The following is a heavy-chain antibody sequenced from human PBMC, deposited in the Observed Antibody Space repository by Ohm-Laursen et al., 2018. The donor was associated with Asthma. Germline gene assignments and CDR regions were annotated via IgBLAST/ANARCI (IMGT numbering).Heavy chain of an antibody. V-gene: IGHV3-33*01. CDR1: GFIFSNYG. Sequence: SLRLSCAASGFIFSNYGMHWVRQAPGKGLEWVAVIWYDGSNKYYGDSVKGRFTISRDNSKNTVYLQMNSLRAEDTAVYYCARDVMEWYLPAFDFWGQGTLVTVSS. CDR3: ARDVMEWYLPAFDF. J-gene: IGHJ4*02. D-gene: IGHD3-3*01. CDR2: IWYDGSNK.